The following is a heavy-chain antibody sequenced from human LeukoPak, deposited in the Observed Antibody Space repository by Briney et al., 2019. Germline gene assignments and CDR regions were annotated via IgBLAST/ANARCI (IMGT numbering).Heavy chain of an antibody. V-gene: IGHV3-11*01. CDR1: GFTFSDYY. CDR3: ARRRYYDSSGEIDY. D-gene: IGHD3-22*01. J-gene: IGHJ4*02. CDR2: ISSSGSTI. Sequence: GGSRRLSCAASGFTFSDYYMSWIRQAPGKGLEWVSYISSSGSTIYYADSVKGRFTISRDNAKNSLYLQMNSLRAEDTAVYYCARRRYYDSSGEIDYWGQGTLVTVSS.